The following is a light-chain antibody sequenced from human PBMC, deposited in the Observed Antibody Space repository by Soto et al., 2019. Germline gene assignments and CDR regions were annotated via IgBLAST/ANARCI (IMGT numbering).Light chain of an antibody. Sequence: DIQMTQSPSSVSASVGDRVSITCRASQGISNWLAWYHQKPGRAPKLLIYTGASLQSGVPSRLSGTGSGTDFTLTISSLQLEDVATYYCQQENSFPLTFGGGTKVEIK. CDR3: QQENSFPLT. CDR2: TGA. V-gene: IGKV1-12*01. CDR1: QGISNW. J-gene: IGKJ4*01.